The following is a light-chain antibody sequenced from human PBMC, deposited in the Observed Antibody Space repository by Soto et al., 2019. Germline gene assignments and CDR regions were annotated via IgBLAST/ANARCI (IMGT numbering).Light chain of an antibody. CDR2: EGS. V-gene: IGLV2-23*01. CDR1: SSDVGSYNL. Sequence: QSVLTQPASVYGSPGQSIPISCTGTSSDVGSYNLVSWYQQHPGKAPKLMIYEGSKRPSGVSNRFSGSKSGNTASLTISGLQAEDEADYYCCSYAGSSTSYVFGTGTKVTVL. J-gene: IGLJ1*01. CDR3: CSYAGSSTSYV.